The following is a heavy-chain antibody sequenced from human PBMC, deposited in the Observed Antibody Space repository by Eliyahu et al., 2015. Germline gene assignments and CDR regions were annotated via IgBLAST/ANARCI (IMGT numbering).Heavy chain of an antibody. V-gene: IGHV4-34*01. CDR2: SNHSGST. Sequence: QVQLQQWGAGLLKPSETLSLTCAVYGGSFSGYYWSWIRQPPGKGLEWIGESNHSGSTNYNPSLKSRVTISVDTSKNQFSLKLSSVTAADTAVYYCAGLILTGYRKSDYYMDVWGKGTTVTVSS. CDR3: AGLILTGYRKSDYYMDV. D-gene: IGHD3-9*01. CDR1: GGSFSGYY. J-gene: IGHJ6*03.